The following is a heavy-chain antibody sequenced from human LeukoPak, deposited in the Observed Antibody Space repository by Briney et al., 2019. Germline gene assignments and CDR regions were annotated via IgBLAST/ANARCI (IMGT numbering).Heavy chain of an antibody. V-gene: IGHV1-2*02. D-gene: IGHD5-12*01. CDR2: INPNSGGT. CDR3: ARDSLGEWLRLGPRSQYYFDY. J-gene: IGHJ4*02. Sequence: ASVKVSCKASGYTFTCYYMHWVRQAPGQGLEWMGWINPNSGGTNYAQKFQGRVTMTRDTSISTAYMELSRLRSDDTAVYYCARDSLGEWLRLGPRSQYYFDYWGQGTLVTVSS. CDR1: GYTFTCYY.